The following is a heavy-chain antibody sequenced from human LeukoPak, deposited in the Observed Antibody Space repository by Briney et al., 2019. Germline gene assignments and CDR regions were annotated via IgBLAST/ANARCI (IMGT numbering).Heavy chain of an antibody. D-gene: IGHD4-17*01. CDR2: IYYSGST. Sequence: PSETLSLTCTVSGGSISSSSDYWSWIRQPPGKGLEWIGYIYYSGSTNYNPSLKSRVTISVDTSKNQFSLKLSSVTAADTAVYYCASTTTVRVYGMDVWGQGTTVTVSS. CDR1: GGSISSSSDY. CDR3: ASTTTVRVYGMDV. J-gene: IGHJ6*02. V-gene: IGHV4-61*05.